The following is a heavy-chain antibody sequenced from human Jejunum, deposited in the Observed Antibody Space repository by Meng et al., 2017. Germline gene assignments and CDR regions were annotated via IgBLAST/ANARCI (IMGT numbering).Heavy chain of an antibody. CDR3: GRVEVGSIRISFNGY. J-gene: IGHJ4*02. CDR2: SDLNRGGT. V-gene: IGHV1-2*02. Sequence: VPLVSWGAGVEKPGGSVKVSCRCSGHSLTGHYMYWGRQPPGQGLGWMWSSDLNRGGTNYAQKFRGRVDMNRETSISTVYMGLRSLRSDDTAVDYYGRVEVGSIRISFNGYWGQGTLVTVSS. D-gene: IGHD3-3*02. CDR1: GHSLTGHY.